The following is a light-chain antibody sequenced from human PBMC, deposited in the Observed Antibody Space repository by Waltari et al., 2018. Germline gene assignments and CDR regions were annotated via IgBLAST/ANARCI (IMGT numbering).Light chain of an antibody. J-gene: IGLJ6*01. V-gene: IGLV1-44*01. CDR2: SND. Sequence: QSVLTQPPSASGAPGQRVTISCSGGSSTIGRQSVNWYQQLPGTAPQLLIYSNDQRPSGVPDRFSGSKSGTSASLAISGLQSEDEADYYCAAWIDSLNVNVFGSGTKVTVL. CDR1: SSTIGRQS. CDR3: AAWIDSLNVNV.